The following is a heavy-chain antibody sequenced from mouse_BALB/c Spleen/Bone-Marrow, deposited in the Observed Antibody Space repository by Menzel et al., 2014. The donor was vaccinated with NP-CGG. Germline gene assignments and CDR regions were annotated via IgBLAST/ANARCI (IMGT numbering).Heavy chain of an antibody. V-gene: IGHV5-9-1*01. CDR2: ISSGGSYT. Sequence: EVKLQESGGGLVKPGGSLKLSCAASGFTFSSYAMSWVRQTPEKRLEWVATISSGGSYTYYPDSVKGRFTISRDNAKNTLYLQMSSLRSEDTAMYYCASSYYDYDGYAMDYWGQGTSVTVSS. CDR1: GFTFSSYA. J-gene: IGHJ4*01. D-gene: IGHD2-4*01. CDR3: ASSYYDYDGYAMDY.